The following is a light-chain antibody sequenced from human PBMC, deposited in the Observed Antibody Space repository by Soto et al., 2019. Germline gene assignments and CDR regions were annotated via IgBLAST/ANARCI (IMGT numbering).Light chain of an antibody. J-gene: IGKJ1*01. Sequence: EIVLTQSPGTLSLSPGERATLSCRASQNVDSDYLAWYQQKPGQAPRIIIFGASGRATGIPDRFSGSGSGTCFTLTISRVEPEDFALNYCPQYGSLSVTFRQGTKVDIK. CDR3: PQYGSLSVT. CDR1: QNVDSDY. V-gene: IGKV3-20*01. CDR2: GAS.